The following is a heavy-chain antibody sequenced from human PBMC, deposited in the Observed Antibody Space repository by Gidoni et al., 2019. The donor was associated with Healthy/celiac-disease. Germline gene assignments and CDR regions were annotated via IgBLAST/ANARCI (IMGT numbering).Heavy chain of an antibody. D-gene: IGHD6-13*01. CDR1: GFTFSSYA. V-gene: IGHV3-23*01. CDR3: AKDRDSSSWYTLDY. CDR2: NNGSGDST. J-gene: IGHJ4*02. Sequence: EVQLLESGGGLVQPGWSLILSCAASGFTFSSYAMSCVRQARGKGLGWVSANNGSGDSTYYADSVKGRFTISRDNSKNTLYLQKNSLRAEDTAVYYCAKDRDSSSWYTLDYWGQGTLVTVSS.